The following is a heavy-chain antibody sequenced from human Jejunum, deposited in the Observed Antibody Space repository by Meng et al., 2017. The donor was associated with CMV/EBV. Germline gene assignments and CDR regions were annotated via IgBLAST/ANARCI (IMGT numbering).Heavy chain of an antibody. Sequence: SCLASEFALSVYSMHWVRQAPGKGLVWVSRSNTDGSVTSYADSVKGRFTISRDNAKNTLFLQLNSLRAEDTAVYYCTRDSRYAFHIWGQGTMVTVSS. CDR1: EFALSVYS. J-gene: IGHJ3*02. D-gene: IGHD2/OR15-2a*01. CDR2: SNTDGSVT. V-gene: IGHV3-74*01. CDR3: TRDSRYAFHI.